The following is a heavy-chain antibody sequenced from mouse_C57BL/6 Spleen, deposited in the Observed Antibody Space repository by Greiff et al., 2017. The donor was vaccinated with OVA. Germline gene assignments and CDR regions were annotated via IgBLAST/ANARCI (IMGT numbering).Heavy chain of an antibody. CDR2: INPGSGGT. CDR3: ARSPSVIYQGYFDV. Sequence: VQLQQSGAELVRPGTSVKVSCKASGYAFTNYLIEWVKQRPGQGLEWIGVINPGSGGTNYNEKFKGKATLTADKSSSTAYMQLSSLTSEDSAVYFCARSPSVIYQGYFDVWGTGTTVTVSS. V-gene: IGHV1-54*01. CDR1: GYAFTNYL. J-gene: IGHJ1*03.